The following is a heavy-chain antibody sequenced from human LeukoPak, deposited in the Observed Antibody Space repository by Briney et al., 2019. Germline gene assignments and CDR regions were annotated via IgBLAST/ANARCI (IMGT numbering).Heavy chain of an antibody. CDR1: GFTVSSNY. CDR2: VFGGGNT. V-gene: IGHV3-53*01. J-gene: IGHJ4*02. CDR3: ASWPGGWYGEDS. Sequence: GGSLRLSCAASGFTVSSNYMSWVRQAPGKGLEWVSVVFGGGNTYYADSVKGRFTISRDTFKNTVNLEMNSLRAEDTAVYYCASWPGGWYGEDSWGQGTLVTVSS. D-gene: IGHD6-19*01.